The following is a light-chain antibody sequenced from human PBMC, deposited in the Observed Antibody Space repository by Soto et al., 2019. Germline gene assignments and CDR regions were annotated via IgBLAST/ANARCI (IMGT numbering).Light chain of an antibody. CDR2: DTS. J-gene: IGKJ2*01. CDR3: QQRTNWPPFT. Sequence: EIVLTQSPATLSLSPGERATLSCRASQSVSSDLAWYQQKPGQAPSLLIYDTSNRAAGIPGRFSGSGSGTDFTLTISSLEPEDFAVYYCQQRTNWPPFTFGQGTKLEI. V-gene: IGKV3-11*01. CDR1: QSVSSD.